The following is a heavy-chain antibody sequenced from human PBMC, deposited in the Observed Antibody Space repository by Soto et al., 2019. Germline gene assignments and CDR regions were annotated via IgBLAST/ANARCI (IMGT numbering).Heavy chain of an antibody. V-gene: IGHV3-23*01. CDR2: VSGSGGNT. Sequence: GGSLRLSCAASGFTFNSFAMNWVRQPPGKGLEWVSTVSGSGGNTYYTDSVKGRFTISRDNSKNTLYLQMNSLRDEDTALYYCAKDRMLSWGGYADFGMDVWGQGTTVTVSS. CDR3: AKDRMLSWGGYADFGMDV. D-gene: IGHD3-3*01. CDR1: GFTFNSFA. J-gene: IGHJ6*02.